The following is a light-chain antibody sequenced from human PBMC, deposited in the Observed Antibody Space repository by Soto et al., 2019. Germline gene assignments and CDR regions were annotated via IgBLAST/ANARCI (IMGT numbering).Light chain of an antibody. CDR1: QSINSW. CDR3: QQYTNYPYT. CDR2: KAS. Sequence: DIQMTQSPSTLSASVGDRVTITCRASQSINSWLAWYQQKPGKAPNLLIYKASSLQSGVPSRFSGSGSGTEFTLTSTSLQPDDFATYFCQQYTNYPYTFGQGTKLEIK. V-gene: IGKV1-5*03. J-gene: IGKJ2*01.